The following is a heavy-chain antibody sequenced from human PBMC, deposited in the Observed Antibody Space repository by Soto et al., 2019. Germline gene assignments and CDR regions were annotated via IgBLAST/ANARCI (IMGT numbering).Heavy chain of an antibody. CDR3: ARGDYGDYHSYYYGMAV. J-gene: IGHJ6*02. D-gene: IGHD4-17*01. CDR1: GGSFNNDA. V-gene: IGHV1-69*10. CDR2: IIPISEIT. Sequence: GASVKVSCKASGGSFNNDAINRVRQAPGQGLEWLGGIIPISEITEYAQKFQGRVILTADKSTGTAYMELSSLRLEDTALYYCARGDYGDYHSYYYGMAVWGQGTTVTVSS.